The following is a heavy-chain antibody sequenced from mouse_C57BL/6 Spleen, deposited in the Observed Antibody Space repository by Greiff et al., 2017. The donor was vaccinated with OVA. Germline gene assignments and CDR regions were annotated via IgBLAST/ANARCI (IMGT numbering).Heavy chain of an antibody. J-gene: IGHJ1*03. CDR1: GYTFTSYW. D-gene: IGHD4-1*01. CDR3: ARGDWDRYFDV. CDR2: IDPNSGGT. V-gene: IGHV1-72*01. Sequence: QVQLQQPGADLVKPGASVKLSCKASGYTFTSYWMYWVRQRPGRGLEWIGGIDPNSGGTKYNERVKSKATLTVDKPSITAYMQLSSLTSEDSAVYYCARGDWDRYFDVWGKGTTVTVSS.